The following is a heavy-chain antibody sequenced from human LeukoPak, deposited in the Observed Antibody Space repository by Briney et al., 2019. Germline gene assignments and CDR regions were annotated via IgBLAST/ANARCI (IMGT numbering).Heavy chain of an antibody. J-gene: IGHJ4*02. CDR3: ARRAPQNYYD. Sequence: SETLSLTCAVSGDSITSHSWWTWVCQPPGKGLEWVGEIYHGGSANYNPSLKSRVAMSIDKSKKQFSLKVNSVTAADTAVYYCARRAPQNYYDWGQGTLVTVSS. CDR1: GDSITSHSW. CDR2: IYHGGSA. D-gene: IGHD3-22*01. V-gene: IGHV4/OR15-8*01.